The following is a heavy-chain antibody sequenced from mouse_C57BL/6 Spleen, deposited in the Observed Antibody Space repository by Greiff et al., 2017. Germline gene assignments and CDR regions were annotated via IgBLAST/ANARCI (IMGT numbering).Heavy chain of an antibody. V-gene: IGHV1-26*01. CDR2: INPNNGGT. Sequence: VQLQQSGPELVKPGASVKISCKASGYTFTDYYMNWVKQSHGKSLEWIGDINPNNGGTSYNQKFKGKATLTVDKSSSTAYMELRSLTSEDSAVYYCARRPITTVVAPHFDYWGQGTTLTVSS. CDR3: ARRPITTVVAPHFDY. D-gene: IGHD1-1*01. CDR1: GYTFTDYY. J-gene: IGHJ2*01.